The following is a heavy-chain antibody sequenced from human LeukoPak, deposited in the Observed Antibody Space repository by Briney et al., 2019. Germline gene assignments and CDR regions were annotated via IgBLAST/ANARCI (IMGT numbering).Heavy chain of an antibody. Sequence: ASVKVSCKASGCTFSSFAINWVRQAPGQGLEWMGWIIPIFGTANYAQKLQGRVTITADESTSTAYMELSSLRSEDTAVYYCARKLGHCSSTSCYGVNWFDIWGQGTLVTVSS. CDR2: IIPIFGTA. D-gene: IGHD2-2*03. V-gene: IGHV1-69*13. J-gene: IGHJ5*02. CDR3: ARKLGHCSSTSCYGVNWFDI. CDR1: GCTFSSFA.